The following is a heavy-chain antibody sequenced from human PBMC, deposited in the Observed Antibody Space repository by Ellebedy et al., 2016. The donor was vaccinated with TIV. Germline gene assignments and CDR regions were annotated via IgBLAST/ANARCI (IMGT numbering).Heavy chain of an antibody. CDR2: IYYNGAT. V-gene: IGHV4-59*08. D-gene: IGHD3-3*01. CDR1: GGSISGYY. Sequence: MPSETLSLTCAVYGGSISGYYWSWIRQPPGKGLEWIGYIYYNGATNYNPSLKSRVSRSLETSKNHFSLNLNSVTAADTAVYYCARLVNYDFPDWGQGTKVTVSS. J-gene: IGHJ3*01. CDR3: ARLVNYDFPD.